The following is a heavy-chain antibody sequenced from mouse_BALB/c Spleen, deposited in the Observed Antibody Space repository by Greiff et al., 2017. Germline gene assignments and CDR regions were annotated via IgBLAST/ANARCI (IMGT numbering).Heavy chain of an antibody. CDR1: GYSITSDYA. Sequence: EVMLVESGPGLVKPSQSLSLTCTVTGYSITSDYAWNWIRQFPGNKLEWMGYISYSGSTSYNPSLKSRISITRDTSKNQFFLQLNSVTTEDTATYYCARGAHWYFDVWGAGTTVTVSS. V-gene: IGHV3-2*02. J-gene: IGHJ1*01. CDR3: ARGAHWYFDV. CDR2: ISYSGST.